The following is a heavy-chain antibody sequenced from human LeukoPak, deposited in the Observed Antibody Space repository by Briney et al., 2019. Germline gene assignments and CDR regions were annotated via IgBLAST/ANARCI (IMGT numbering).Heavy chain of an antibody. CDR3: ARGTVTMVDY. V-gene: IGHV3-66*01. CDR1: GFTFSHYA. CDR2: IYSGGST. J-gene: IGHJ4*02. D-gene: IGHD3-10*01. Sequence: GGSLRLSCAASGFTFSHYAMHWVRQAPGRGLEWVSVIYSGGSTYYADSVKGRFTISRDNSKNTLFLQMNSLRAGDMAVYYCARGTVTMVDYWGQGTLVTVSS.